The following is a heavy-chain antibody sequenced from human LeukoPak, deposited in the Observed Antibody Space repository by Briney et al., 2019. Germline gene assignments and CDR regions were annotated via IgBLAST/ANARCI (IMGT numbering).Heavy chain of an antibody. Sequence: SETLSLTCTVSGGSISSYYWSWIRQPAGKGLEWIGRIYSSGSTNYNPSLKSRVTMSLDTSKNQFSLKLSSATAADTAVYYCARDGIFCTNGVCYTRWYFDLWSRGTLVTVSS. V-gene: IGHV4-4*07. J-gene: IGHJ2*01. D-gene: IGHD2-8*01. CDR2: IYSSGST. CDR1: GGSISSYY. CDR3: ARDGIFCTNGVCYTRWYFDL.